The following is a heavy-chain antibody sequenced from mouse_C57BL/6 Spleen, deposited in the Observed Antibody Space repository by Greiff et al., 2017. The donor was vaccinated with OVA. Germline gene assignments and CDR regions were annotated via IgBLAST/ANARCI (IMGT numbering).Heavy chain of an antibody. CDR1: GFTFSNYW. D-gene: IGHD2-1*01. CDR2: IRLKSDNYAT. Sequence: EVQLVESGGGLVQPGGSMKLSCVASGFTFSNYWMNWVRQSPEKGLEWVAQIRLKSDNYATHYAESVKGRFTISRDDSKSNVYLQMNNLRAEDTGIYYCTDELHYAMDYWGQGTSVTVSS. CDR3: TDELHYAMDY. J-gene: IGHJ4*01. V-gene: IGHV6-3*01.